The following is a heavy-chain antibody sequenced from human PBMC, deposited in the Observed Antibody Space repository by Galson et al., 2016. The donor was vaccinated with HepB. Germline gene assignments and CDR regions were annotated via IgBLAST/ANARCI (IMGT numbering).Heavy chain of an antibody. CDR1: GFTFSSYA. CDR2: ISYDSSDK. Sequence: SLRLSCAASGFTFSSYAMYWVRQAPGKGLESVALISYDSSDKYYAGSVRGRFTVSRDNSQNTLYLQMSSLRAEDTAVYYCAIDYGILIVEEDFYGMDVWGQGTAVTVSS. D-gene: IGHD3-9*01. CDR3: AIDYGILIVEEDFYGMDV. J-gene: IGHJ6*02. V-gene: IGHV3-30-3*01.